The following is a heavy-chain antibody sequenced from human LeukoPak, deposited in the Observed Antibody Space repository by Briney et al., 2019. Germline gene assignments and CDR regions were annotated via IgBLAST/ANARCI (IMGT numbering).Heavy chain of an antibody. Sequence: QPGGSLRLSCAASGFTFSNYAMSWVRQAPGMGLVWVSRLPPDELGIIYADSVKGRFTVSRDNAKNTVYLQMNNLRVDDTAMYYCVGTIASRGSEYWGQGALVTVSS. CDR1: GFTFSNYA. D-gene: IGHD6-6*01. J-gene: IGHJ4*02. CDR2: LPPDELGI. CDR3: VGTIASRGSEY. V-gene: IGHV3-74*01.